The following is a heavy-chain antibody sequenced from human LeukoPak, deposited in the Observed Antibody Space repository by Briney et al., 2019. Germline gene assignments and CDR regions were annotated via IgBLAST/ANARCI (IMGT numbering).Heavy chain of an antibody. J-gene: IGHJ4*02. CDR1: GFTFSNSW. CDR3: ARGIDGYYDY. V-gene: IGHV3-7*01. CDR2: IKYDGSEY. D-gene: IGHD3-22*01. Sequence: GGSLRLSCAASGFTFSNSWMSWVRQVPGKGLEWVANIKYDGSEYYYVDSVKGRFTISRDNAKNSLYLQMSSLRSEDTAVYYCARGIDGYYDYWGQGTLVTVSS.